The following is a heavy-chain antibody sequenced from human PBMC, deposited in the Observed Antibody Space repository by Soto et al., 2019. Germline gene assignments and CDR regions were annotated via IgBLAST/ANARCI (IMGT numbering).Heavy chain of an antibody. V-gene: IGHV1-3*01. J-gene: IGHJ3*02. Sequence: QVQLVQSGAQVKKPGASVKASCKALGYTFDNYALPWVRQAPGRRLGWMGWIHAGNGYTKYSQSFQGRVTITRDTSARTVHMDLDSLRSEDTAVYYGARVQCSGFDFKRAFDIWGQGTMVTVSS. D-gene: IGHD5-12*01. CDR1: GYTFDNYA. CDR3: ARVQCSGFDFKRAFDI. CDR2: IHAGNGYT.